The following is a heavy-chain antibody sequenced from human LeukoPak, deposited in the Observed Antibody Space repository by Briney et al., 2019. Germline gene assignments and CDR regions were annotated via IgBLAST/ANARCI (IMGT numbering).Heavy chain of an antibody. CDR1: GVMFPSYW. Sequence: GGSLRLSCAASGVMFPSYWMTWVRQAPGKGLEWVANIKQDGSEKYYVDSVKGRFTISRDNAKNSVYLQMNSLRAEDTAVYYCAGRACSGGVCQFDRWGQGTLVTVSS. V-gene: IGHV3-7*02. D-gene: IGHD2-8*02. CDR3: AGRACSGGVCQFDR. J-gene: IGHJ5*02. CDR2: IKQDGSEK.